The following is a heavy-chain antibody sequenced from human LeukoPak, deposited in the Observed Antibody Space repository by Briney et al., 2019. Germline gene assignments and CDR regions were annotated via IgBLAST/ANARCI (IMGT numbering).Heavy chain of an antibody. Sequence: GGSLRLSCAASGFTFSSYWMHWFRQPPGKGLVWVSRITSDGSGIAYADSVKGRFSTSRDNAKNTLYLQMNSLRAEDTAVYYCASGRLVGAPDYWGQGTLVTVSS. CDR2: ITSDGSGI. J-gene: IGHJ4*02. D-gene: IGHD1-26*01. V-gene: IGHV3-74*01. CDR3: ASGRLVGAPDY. CDR1: GFTFSSYW.